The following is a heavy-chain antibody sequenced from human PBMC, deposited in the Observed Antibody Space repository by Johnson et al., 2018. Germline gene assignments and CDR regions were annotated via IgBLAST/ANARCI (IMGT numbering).Heavy chain of an antibody. J-gene: IGHJ3*02. CDR2: ITSDGSNT. V-gene: IGHV3-74*01. Sequence: VQLQESGGGLVQPGGSLRLSCAASGFTFSNYWIHWVRQAPGKGLVWVSRITSDGSNTGYADSVKGRFTLSRDNARNTVHLQMNSLRAEDTAVYSCARDYGKGTPLDIWGQGTMVTVSS. D-gene: IGHD2-15*01. CDR3: ARDYGKGTPLDI. CDR1: GFTFSNYW.